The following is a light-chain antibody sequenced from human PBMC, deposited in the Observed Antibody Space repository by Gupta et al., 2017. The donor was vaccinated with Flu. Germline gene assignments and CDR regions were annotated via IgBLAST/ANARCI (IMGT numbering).Light chain of an antibody. Sequence: EIVLTQSPGTLSLSPGERATLSCRASQSISSDYLAWYQQKPGQAPRLLIYGASSRAAGIPDRFSGSGYGTDFTLTISRREPEDFALYYCQQYDTSPPVTFGQGTRMEIK. CDR3: QQYDTSPPVT. CDR2: GAS. CDR1: QSISSDY. J-gene: IGKJ5*01. V-gene: IGKV3-20*01.